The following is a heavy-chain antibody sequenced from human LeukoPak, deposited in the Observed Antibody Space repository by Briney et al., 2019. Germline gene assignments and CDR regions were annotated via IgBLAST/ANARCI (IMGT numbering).Heavy chain of an antibody. CDR1: GGSISSGGYY. D-gene: IGHD3/OR15-3a*01. CDR2: IYYSGST. CDR3: ARDFWTGFDP. Sequence: SETLSLTCTVSGGSISSGGYYWSWIRQHPGKGLEWIGYIYYSGSTYYNPSLKSRVTISVDTSKNQFSLKLSSVTAADTAVYYCARDFWTGFDPWGQGTLVTVSS. V-gene: IGHV4-31*03. J-gene: IGHJ5*02.